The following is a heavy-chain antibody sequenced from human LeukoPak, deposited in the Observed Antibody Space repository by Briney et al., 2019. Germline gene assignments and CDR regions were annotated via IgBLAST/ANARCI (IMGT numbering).Heavy chain of an antibody. V-gene: IGHV3-11*01. J-gene: IGHJ4*02. CDR1: GFTFSDYY. Sequence: GGSLRLSCAASGFTFSDYYMSWIRQAPGKGLEWVSYISSSGSTIYYADSVKGRFTISRDNAKNSLYLQMNSLRAEDTAVYYCARDFSQNRWFSTDYFDYWGQGTLVTVSS. CDR2: ISSSGSTI. CDR3: ARDFSQNRWFSTDYFDY. D-gene: IGHD2/OR15-2a*01.